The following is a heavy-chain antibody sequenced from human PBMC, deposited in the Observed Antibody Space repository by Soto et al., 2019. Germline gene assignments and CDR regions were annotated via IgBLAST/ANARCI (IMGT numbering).Heavy chain of an antibody. D-gene: IGHD1-7*01. V-gene: IGHV3-23*01. CDR1: GFTFSSYA. CDR2: ISGSGGST. J-gene: IGHJ4*02. Sequence: PGGSLRLSCAASGFTFSSYAMSWVRQAPGKGLEWVSAISGSGGSTYYADSVKGRFTISRDNSKNTLYLQMNSLGAEDTAVYYCAKDIAGITGTAGNYFDYWGQGTLVTVPS. CDR3: AKDIAGITGTAGNYFDY.